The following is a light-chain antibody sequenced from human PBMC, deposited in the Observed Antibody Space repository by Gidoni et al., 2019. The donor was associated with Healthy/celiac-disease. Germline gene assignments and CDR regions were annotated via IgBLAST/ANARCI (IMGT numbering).Light chain of an antibody. CDR2: AAS. V-gene: IGKV1-39*01. CDR1: QSISSY. Sequence: DIQITQSPSSLSASVGDRVTITCRASQSISSYLNWYQQKQGKAPKLLIYAASSLQSGVPSRFSGSGSGTDFTLTISSLQPEDFASYYCQQSYSTLPYTFGQGTKLEIK. J-gene: IGKJ2*01. CDR3: QQSYSTLPYT.